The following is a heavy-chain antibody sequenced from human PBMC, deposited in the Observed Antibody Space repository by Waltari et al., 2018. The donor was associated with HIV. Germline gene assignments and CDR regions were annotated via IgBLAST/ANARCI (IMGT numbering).Heavy chain of an antibody. Sequence: QVQLVESGGNVVQPGRSLRIACAASGFTFSKYGMHWVRQAPGKGLEWVGIIWYDGSETYYADSVKCRFTISREKSQNTLYLHMDSRRADDTATYYCAVERPGTNTPGMDVWGQGTTVTVSS. CDR1: GFTFSKYG. J-gene: IGHJ6*02. V-gene: IGHV3-33*01. CDR3: AVERPGTNTPGMDV. CDR2: IWYDGSET. D-gene: IGHD2-8*01.